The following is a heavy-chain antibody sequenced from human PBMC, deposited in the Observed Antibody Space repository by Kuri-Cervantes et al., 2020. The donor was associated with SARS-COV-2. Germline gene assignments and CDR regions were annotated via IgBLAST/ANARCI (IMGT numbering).Heavy chain of an antibody. CDR2: VIPIFGTA. CDR3: AWLTDYGVPFDY. CDR1: GCTFSSYA. V-gene: IGHV1-69*13. D-gene: IGHD4-17*01. J-gene: IGHJ4*02. Sequence: SVKVSCKASGCTFSSYAISWVRQAPGQGLERMGRVIPIFGTANYAQKFQGRVTITADESTSTAYMELSSLRSEDTAVYYCAWLTDYGVPFDYWGQGTLVTVSS.